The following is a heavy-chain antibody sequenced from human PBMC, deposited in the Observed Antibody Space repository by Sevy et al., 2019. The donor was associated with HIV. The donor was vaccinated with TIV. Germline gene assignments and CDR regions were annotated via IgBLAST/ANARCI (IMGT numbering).Heavy chain of an antibody. Sequence: GGSLRLSCAASGFTFSSYSMNWVRQAPGKGLEWVSSISSSSSYIYYADSVKGRFNISRDNSKNTLYLQMNSLRTEDTAIYYCASDILTGSDFWGQGTLVTVSS. CDR1: GFTFSSYS. J-gene: IGHJ4*02. CDR3: ASDILTGSDF. V-gene: IGHV3-21*01. CDR2: ISSSSSYI. D-gene: IGHD3-9*01.